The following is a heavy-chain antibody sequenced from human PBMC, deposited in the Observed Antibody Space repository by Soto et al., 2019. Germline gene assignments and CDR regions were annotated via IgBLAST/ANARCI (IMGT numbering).Heavy chain of an antibody. CDR3: ARGKSIAAAGTSAFDI. CDR1: GGTFSSYA. V-gene: IGHV1-69*13. Sequence: SVKVSCKASGGTFSSYAISWVRQAPGQGLEWMGGIIPIFGTANYAQKFQGRVTITADESTSTAYMELSSLRSEDTAVYYCARGKSIAAAGTSAFDIWGQGTMVTVSS. J-gene: IGHJ3*02. CDR2: IIPIFGTA. D-gene: IGHD6-13*01.